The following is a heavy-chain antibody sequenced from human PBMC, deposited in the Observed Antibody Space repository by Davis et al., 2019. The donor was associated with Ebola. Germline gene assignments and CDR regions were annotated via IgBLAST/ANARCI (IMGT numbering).Heavy chain of an antibody. CDR3: ARQESLYGYSDS. CDR2: MYAGDTDT. CDR1: GYSFTSHW. J-gene: IGHJ4*02. Sequence: ESLKISCKGSGYSFTSHWIGWVRQMPGKGLEWVGIMYAGDTDTRYSPSFEGQVTLSADRSISTAYLQWSSLKASDTAMYYCARQESLYGYSDSWGQGTLVTVSS. D-gene: IGHD5-24*01. V-gene: IGHV5-51*01.